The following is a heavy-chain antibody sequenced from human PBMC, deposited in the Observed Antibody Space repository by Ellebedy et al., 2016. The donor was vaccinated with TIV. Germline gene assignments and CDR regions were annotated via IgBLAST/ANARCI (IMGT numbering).Heavy chain of an antibody. CDR2: IWYDGSNE. D-gene: IGHD6-19*01. CDR1: GFAFSNFG. J-gene: IGHJ4*02. Sequence: PGGSLRLSCASSGFAFSNFGMHWVRQAPGKGLEWVAVIWYDGSNEYYGDSVKGRFTISRDNSKNTVYLQMNSLRAEDTAVYYCARGRGSSGWMFDAWGQGALVTVSS. CDR3: ARGRGSSGWMFDA. V-gene: IGHV3-33*08.